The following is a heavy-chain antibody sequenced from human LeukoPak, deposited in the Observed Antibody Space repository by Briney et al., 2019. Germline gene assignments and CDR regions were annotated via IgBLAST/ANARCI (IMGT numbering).Heavy chain of an antibody. J-gene: IGHJ5*02. D-gene: IGHD3-10*01. CDR3: ARAVLLWFGEFTDSNWFDP. CDR2: SYTSGST. Sequence: SETLSLTCTVSGGSIRSYYWSWIREPAGKGLEWSGRSYTSGSTNYNPSLKSRVTMSVDTSKDQFSLKLSSVTAADTAVYYCARAVLLWFGEFTDSNWFDPWGQGTLVTVSS. V-gene: IGHV4-4*07. CDR1: GGSIRSYY.